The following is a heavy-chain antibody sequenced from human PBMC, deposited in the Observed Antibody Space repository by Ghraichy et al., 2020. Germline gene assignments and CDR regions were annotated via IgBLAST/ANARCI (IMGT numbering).Heavy chain of an antibody. J-gene: IGHJ4*02. V-gene: IGHV1-18*01. D-gene: IGHD5/OR15-5a*01. CDR1: GYTFTNYG. CDR2: ISAYTANT. Sequence: ASVKVSCKASGYTFTNYGITWVRQAPGQGLEWMGWISAYTANTNYAQKIQGRVTMTTDTSTSSAYMELRSLRSDDTAVYYCARGSRNTGVSTIGPDDYWGQGTLVTVSS. CDR3: ARGSRNTGVSTIGPDDY.